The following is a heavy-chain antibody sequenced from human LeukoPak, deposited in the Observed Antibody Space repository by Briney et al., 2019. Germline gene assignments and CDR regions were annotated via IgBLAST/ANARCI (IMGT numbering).Heavy chain of an antibody. J-gene: IGHJ4*02. CDR2: ISGGSTYI. Sequence: PGGSLRLSCAASGFIFTNYNLNWVRQAPGKGLEWISSISGGSTYIYYADSVRGRFTISRDNAKNSVYLQMNSLRGEDTAVYYCAKDKIFDYWGQGTLVTVSS. CDR1: GFIFTNYN. CDR3: AKDKIFDY. V-gene: IGHV3-21*01.